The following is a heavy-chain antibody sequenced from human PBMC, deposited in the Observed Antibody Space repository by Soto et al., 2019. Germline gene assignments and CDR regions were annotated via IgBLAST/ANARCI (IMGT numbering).Heavy chain of an antibody. CDR3: ARDASDYPCALGY. CDR1: GFTFSSYS. CDR2: ISSSSSYI. J-gene: IGHJ4*02. D-gene: IGHD4-17*01. Sequence: PGGSLRLSCAASGFTFSSYSMNWVRQAPGKGLEWVSSISSSSSYIYYADSVKGRFTISRDNAKNSLYLQMNSLRAEDTAVYYCARDASDYPCALGYWGQGTLVTVSS. V-gene: IGHV3-21*01.